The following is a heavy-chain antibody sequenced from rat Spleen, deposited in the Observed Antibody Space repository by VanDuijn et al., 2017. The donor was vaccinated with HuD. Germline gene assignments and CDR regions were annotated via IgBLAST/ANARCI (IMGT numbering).Heavy chain of an antibody. CDR1: EFTFSDYN. D-gene: IGHD1-11*01. CDR2: IIYDGSRT. CDR3: AIRDGGFPG. V-gene: IGHV5S10*01. Sequence: EVQLVESDGGLVQPGRSLKLSCAASEFTFSDYNMAWVRQAPKKGLEWVATIIYDGSRTYYRDSVKGRFTISRDNAKSILYLQLDSLRSEDTATYYCAIRDGGFPGWGQGTLVTVSS. J-gene: IGHJ3*01.